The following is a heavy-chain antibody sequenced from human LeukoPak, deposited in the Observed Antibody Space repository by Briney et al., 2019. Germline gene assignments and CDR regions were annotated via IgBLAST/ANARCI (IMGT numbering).Heavy chain of an antibody. D-gene: IGHD2-21*01. J-gene: IGHJ4*02. CDR2: IFNSGGT. CDR1: GGSISSHY. CDR3: ATYRSRGFDY. Sequence: SETLSLTCTVSGGSISSHYWSWIRQPPGKGLEWIGYIFNSGGTNHNPSLKSRVTISLDTSKNQFSLKLSSVTAADTAVYYCATYRSRGFDYWGQGTLVTVSS. V-gene: IGHV4-59*11.